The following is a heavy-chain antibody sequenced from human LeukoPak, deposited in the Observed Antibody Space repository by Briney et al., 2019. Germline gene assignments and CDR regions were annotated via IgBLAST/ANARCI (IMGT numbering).Heavy chain of an antibody. CDR1: GFTFSSYW. D-gene: IGHD3-3*01. CDR3: AREIVVSDFWSGHISYFDY. Sequence: GGSLRLSCAASGFTFSSYWMHWVRQAPGKGLVWVSRVNSDGSTTTYADSVKGRFTISGDNAKNTLYLQMNSLRAEDTAVYYYAREIVVSDFWSGHISYFDYWGQGTLVTVSS. V-gene: IGHV3-74*01. J-gene: IGHJ4*02. CDR2: VNSDGSTT.